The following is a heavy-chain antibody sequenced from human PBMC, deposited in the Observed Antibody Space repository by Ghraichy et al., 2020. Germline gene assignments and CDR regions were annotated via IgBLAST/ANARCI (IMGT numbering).Heavy chain of an antibody. CDR2: IIPIFGTA. CDR3: AIRVDAVAATQRRYGMDV. D-gene: IGHD2-15*01. Sequence: SVKVSCKASGGTFTSYGISWVRQAPGQGLEWMGGIIPIFGTANYAQKFQGRVTITADASASTAYMELSSLRFEDTAVYYCAIRVDAVAATQRRYGMDVWGQGTTVIVSS. J-gene: IGHJ6*02. CDR1: GGTFTSYG. V-gene: IGHV1-69*13.